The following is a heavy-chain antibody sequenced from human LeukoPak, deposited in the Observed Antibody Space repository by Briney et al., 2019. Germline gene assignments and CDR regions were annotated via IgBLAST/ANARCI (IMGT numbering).Heavy chain of an antibody. Sequence: ASVKVSCKASGYTFTGYYMHWVRQAPGQGLEWMGWINPNSGGTNYAQKFQGRVTMTRDTSISTAYMELRSLRSDDTAVYYCARRRGGQWLANGHYFDYWGQGTLVTVPS. V-gene: IGHV1-2*02. J-gene: IGHJ4*02. CDR2: INPNSGGT. CDR3: ARRRGGQWLANGHYFDY. D-gene: IGHD6-19*01. CDR1: GYTFTGYY.